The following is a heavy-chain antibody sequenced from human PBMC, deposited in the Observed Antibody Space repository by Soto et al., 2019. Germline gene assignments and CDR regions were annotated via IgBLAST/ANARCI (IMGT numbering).Heavy chain of an antibody. D-gene: IGHD1-26*01. V-gene: IGHV3-23*01. Sequence: PGESLRLSFESSGFTFSTYAMSWVRQAPGRGLEWVSAISGSGGSTYYADSVKGRFTVSRDNSNNILYLQMNFLRAEDTALYDWAKRRGGTYLVDHWGEGTLVTVSS. CDR1: GFTFSTYA. CDR3: AKRRGGTYLVDH. CDR2: ISGSGGST. J-gene: IGHJ4*02.